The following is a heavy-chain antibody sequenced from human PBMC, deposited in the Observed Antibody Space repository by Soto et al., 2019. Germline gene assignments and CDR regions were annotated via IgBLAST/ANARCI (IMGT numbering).Heavy chain of an antibody. V-gene: IGHV3-23*01. D-gene: IGHD6-6*01. CDR2: ISGSGGST. CDR1: GFTFSSYA. Sequence: EVQLLESGGGLVQPGGSLRLSCAASGFTFSSYAMSWVRQAPGKGLEWVSAISGSGGSTYYADSVKGRFTISRDNSKNTVYLQMNRLRAEDTAVDYCAKAGIAAGPRWFDPWGQGTLVTVSS. J-gene: IGHJ5*02. CDR3: AKAGIAAGPRWFDP.